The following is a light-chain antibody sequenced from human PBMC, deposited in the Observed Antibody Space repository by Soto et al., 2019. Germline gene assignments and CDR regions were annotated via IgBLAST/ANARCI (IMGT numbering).Light chain of an antibody. V-gene: IGKV1-33*01. CDR2: DAS. J-gene: IGKJ5*01. Sequence: DIQMTQSPSSLSASVGDRVTITCHSSQDITNYLNWYQLKPGKAPKLLIYDASNLETGVPSRFSGSGSGTDFTFTISSLQPEDIGTYYCQQYNNLPTFGQGTRLEIK. CDR1: QDITNY. CDR3: QQYNNLPT.